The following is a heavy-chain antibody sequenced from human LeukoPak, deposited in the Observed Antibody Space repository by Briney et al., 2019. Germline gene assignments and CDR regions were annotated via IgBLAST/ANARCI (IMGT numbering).Heavy chain of an antibody. CDR1: GASISSYY. Sequence: TSSETLSLTCTVYGASISSYYWSWVRQPPGKGLEWNGYIYYSGSTNYNPSLKSRVTISVDTSKNQFSLKLSSVTAADTAVYYCARVRELQMFWFDPWGQGTLVTVSS. D-gene: IGHD1-26*01. CDR3: ARVRELQMFWFDP. CDR2: IYYSGST. J-gene: IGHJ5*02. V-gene: IGHV4-59*12.